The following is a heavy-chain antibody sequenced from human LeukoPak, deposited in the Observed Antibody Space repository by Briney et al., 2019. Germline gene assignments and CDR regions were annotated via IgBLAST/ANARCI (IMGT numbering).Heavy chain of an antibody. CDR1: GFTVSTNY. J-gene: IGHJ4*02. Sequence: GGSLRLSCAASGFTVSTNYMSWVRQAPGKGLEWVSVIYSGGSTYYADSVKGRFTISRDNSKNTLYLQMNSLRAEDTAVYYCAAAVQRLRYDYWGQGTLVTVSS. V-gene: IGHV3-53*01. CDR3: AAAVQRLRYDY. CDR2: IYSGGST. D-gene: IGHD5-12*01.